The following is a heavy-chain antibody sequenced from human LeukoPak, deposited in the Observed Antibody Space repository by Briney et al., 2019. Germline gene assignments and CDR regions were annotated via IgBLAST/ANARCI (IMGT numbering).Heavy chain of an antibody. CDR1: GGTFSSYA. CDR2: IIPIFGTA. J-gene: IGHJ4*02. Sequence: GASVKVSCKASGGTFSSYAISWVRQAPGQGLEWMGGIIPIFGTANYAQKFQGRVTITADESTSTAYMELSSLRSEDTAVYYCASWRSQLELPLYYFDYWGQGTLVTVSS. CDR3: ASWRSQLELPLYYFDY. D-gene: IGHD1-7*01. V-gene: IGHV1-69*13.